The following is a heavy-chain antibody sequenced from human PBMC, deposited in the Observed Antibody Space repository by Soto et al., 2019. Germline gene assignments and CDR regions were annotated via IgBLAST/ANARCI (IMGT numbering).Heavy chain of an antibody. J-gene: IGHJ5*02. V-gene: IGHV1-69*01. CDR3: ARLSRPNYYDTSVFFKDNWFDP. CDR1: GGTFNSYD. CDR2: IIPIVETP. Sequence: QVQLVQSGAEVKKPGSSMKVSCKASGGTFNSYDINWVRQAPGQGLEWMGGIIPIVETPKYAQKFQGRVTITADESTNTVYMELSSLRSEDTAMYYCARLSRPNYYDTSVFFKDNWFDPWGQGTLVTVS. D-gene: IGHD3-22*01.